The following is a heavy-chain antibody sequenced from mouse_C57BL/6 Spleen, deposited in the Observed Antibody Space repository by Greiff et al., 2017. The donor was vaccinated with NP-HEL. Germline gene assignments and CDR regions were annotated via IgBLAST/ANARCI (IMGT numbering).Heavy chain of an antibody. V-gene: IGHV2-5*01. Sequence: QVQLQQSGPGLVQPSQSLSITCTVSGFSFTSYGVHWVRQSPGKGLEWLGVIWRGGSTDYNAAFMSRLSITKDNSKSQVFFKMNSLQADDTAIYYCAKILGDYDYYAMDYWGQGTSVTVSS. J-gene: IGHJ4*01. CDR1: GFSFTSYG. CDR2: IWRGGST. D-gene: IGHD2-4*01. CDR3: AKILGDYDYYAMDY.